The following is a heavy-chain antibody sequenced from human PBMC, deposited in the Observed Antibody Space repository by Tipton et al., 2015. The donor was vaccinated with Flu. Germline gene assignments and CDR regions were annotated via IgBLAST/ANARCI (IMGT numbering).Heavy chain of an antibody. V-gene: IGHV4-34*01. Sequence: TLSLTCAVYGGSFSGYYWSWIRQPPGKGLEWIGENNHSGGTNYNPSLKSRVTISVDTSKNQFSLKLSSVTAADTAVYYCAVGDCSGGSCYSRRRPFDYWGQGTLVTVSS. CDR3: AVGDCSGGSCYSRRRPFDY. CDR1: GGSFSGYY. J-gene: IGHJ4*02. D-gene: IGHD2-15*01. CDR2: NNHSGGT.